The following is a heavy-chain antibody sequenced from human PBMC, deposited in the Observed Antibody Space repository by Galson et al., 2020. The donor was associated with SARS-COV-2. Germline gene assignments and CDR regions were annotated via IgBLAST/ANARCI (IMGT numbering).Heavy chain of an antibody. J-gene: IGHJ4*02. D-gene: IGHD3-10*01. Sequence: GGSLRLSCAASGFTFSSYSMNWVRQAPGKGLEWVSYISSSSSTIYYADSVKGRFTISRDNAKNSLYLQMNSLRAEDTAVYYCARDSIWFPFDYWGQGTLVTVSS. CDR3: ARDSIWFPFDY. CDR1: GFTFSSYS. CDR2: ISSSSSTI. V-gene: IGHV3-48*01.